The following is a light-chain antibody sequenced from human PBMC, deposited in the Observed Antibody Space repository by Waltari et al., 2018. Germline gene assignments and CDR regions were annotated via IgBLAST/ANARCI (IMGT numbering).Light chain of an antibody. CDR1: SLRSYY. CDR3: YSRDSSGNVV. V-gene: IGLV3-19*01. J-gene: IGLJ2*01. CDR2: GKN. Sequence: SSELTQDPAVSVALGQTVRITCQGDSLRSYYASWYQQKPGQAPVLVIYGKNNRPSGIPDRFSGASSGNTAFLTITGAQAEDEADYYCYSRDSSGNVVFGGGTKLTVL.